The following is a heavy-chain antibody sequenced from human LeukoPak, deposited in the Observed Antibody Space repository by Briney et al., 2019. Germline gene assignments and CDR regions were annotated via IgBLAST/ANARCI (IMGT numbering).Heavy chain of an antibody. J-gene: IGHJ4*02. CDR2: IYHSGST. V-gene: IGHV4-38-2*02. CDR3: ARRTFGGVIVTDTVDY. Sequence: SETLSLTCTVSGYSISSGYYWGWIRQPPGKGLEWIGSIYHSGSTYYNPPLKSRVTISVDTSKNQFSLKLSSVTAADTAVYYCARRTFGGVIVTDTVDYWGQGTLVTVSS. D-gene: IGHD3-16*02. CDR1: GYSISSGYY.